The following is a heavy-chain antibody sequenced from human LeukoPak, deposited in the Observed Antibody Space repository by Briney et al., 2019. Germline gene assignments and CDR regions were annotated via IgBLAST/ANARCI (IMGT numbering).Heavy chain of an antibody. V-gene: IGHV4-39*07. CDR1: GGSISSSSYY. CDR3: AREGSYYVYYFDY. CDR2: IYHSGST. J-gene: IGHJ4*02. Sequence: SETLSLTCTVSGGSISSSSYYWGWIRQPPGKGLEWIGSIYHSGSTYYNPSLKSRVTISVDTSKNQFSLKLSSVTAADTAVYYCAREGSYYVYYFDYWGQGTLVTVSS. D-gene: IGHD3-10*01.